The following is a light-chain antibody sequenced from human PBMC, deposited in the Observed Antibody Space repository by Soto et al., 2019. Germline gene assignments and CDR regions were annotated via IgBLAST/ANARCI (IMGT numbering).Light chain of an antibody. V-gene: IGKV3-11*01. CDR1: QSVSTS. CDR2: DAS. J-gene: IGKJ1*01. CDR3: RQRSNWPQT. Sequence: ETLLTQSPVTLSLSPGERATLSCRASQSVSTSLAWSQQKPGQAPRLLIYDASDRPPGVPARFSGSGSGTDFTLTISNLEPEDFAVYYCRQRSNWPQTFGQGTKVEMK.